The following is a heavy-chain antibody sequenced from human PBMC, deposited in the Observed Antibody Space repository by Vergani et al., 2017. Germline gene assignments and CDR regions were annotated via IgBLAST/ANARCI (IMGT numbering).Heavy chain of an antibody. Sequence: QVQLQESGPGLVKPSETLSLTCTVSGGSISSYYWSWIRQPAGKGLEWIGRIYTSGSTNYNPSLKSRVTMSVDTSKNQFSLKLSSVTAADTAVYYCASSRPTRNIAVAGIEYFQDWGQGTLVTVSS. CDR3: ASSRPTRNIAVAGIEYFQD. CDR1: GGSISSYY. J-gene: IGHJ1*01. CDR2: IYTSGST. V-gene: IGHV4-4*07. D-gene: IGHD6-19*01.